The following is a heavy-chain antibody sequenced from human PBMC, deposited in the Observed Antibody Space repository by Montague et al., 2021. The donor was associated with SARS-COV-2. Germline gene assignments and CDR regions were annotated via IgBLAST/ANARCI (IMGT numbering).Heavy chain of an antibody. CDR3: ARLGDGVVPSPILGVGPYYYFSLMRA. D-gene: IGHD3-10*01. CDR2: IHHGGST. CDR1: GGSFSTYS. V-gene: IGHV4-34*01. Sequence: SETLSLTCAVHGGSFSTYSWNWIRQPPGKGLEWIGEIHHGGSTNYNPSLKSRVTISADTSKNQFSLKLTSVAAADTAVYYCARLGDGVVPSPILGVGPYYYFSLMRAWGTGSLASVSS. J-gene: IGHJ6*03.